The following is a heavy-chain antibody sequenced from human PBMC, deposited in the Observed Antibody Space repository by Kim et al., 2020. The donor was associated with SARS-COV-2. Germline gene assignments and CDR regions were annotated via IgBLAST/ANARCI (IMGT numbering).Heavy chain of an antibody. J-gene: IGHJ6*02. CDR1: GGSISSSNW. CDR3: ASPMITFGGVIVSL. CDR2: IYHSGST. V-gene: IGHV4-4*02. Sequence: SETLSLTCAVSGGSISSSNWWSWVRQPPGKGLEWIGEIYHSGSTNYNPSLKSRVTISVDKSKNQFSLKLSSVTAADTAVYYCASPMITFGGVIVSLWGQGTTVTVSS. D-gene: IGHD3-16*02.